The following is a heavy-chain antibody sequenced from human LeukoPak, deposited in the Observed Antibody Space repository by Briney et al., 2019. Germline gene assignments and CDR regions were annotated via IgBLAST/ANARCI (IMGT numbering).Heavy chain of an antibody. Sequence: PGGSLRLSCAASGFTFSSYAMSWVRQAPGKGLEWVSAISGSGGSTYYADSVKGRFTISRDNSKNTLYLQMNSQRAEDTAVYYCAKDGEYFTIFGVGGYWGQGTLVTVSS. CDR1: GFTFSSYA. CDR3: AKDGEYFTIFGVGGY. V-gene: IGHV3-23*01. D-gene: IGHD3-3*01. CDR2: ISGSGGST. J-gene: IGHJ4*02.